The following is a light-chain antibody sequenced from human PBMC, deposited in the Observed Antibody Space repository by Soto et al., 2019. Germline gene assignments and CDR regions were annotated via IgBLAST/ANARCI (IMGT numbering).Light chain of an antibody. Sequence: QSALTQPASVSGSPGQSITISCTGTSGDVGGYDYVSWYQQHPGKAPTLIIYEVSYRPSGVSHRFSGSKSGNTASLTISGLQADDEADYFCCSCTSAATLVFGGGTKLTVL. CDR2: EVS. V-gene: IGLV2-14*01. J-gene: IGLJ3*02. CDR1: SGDVGGYDY. CDR3: CSCTSAATLV.